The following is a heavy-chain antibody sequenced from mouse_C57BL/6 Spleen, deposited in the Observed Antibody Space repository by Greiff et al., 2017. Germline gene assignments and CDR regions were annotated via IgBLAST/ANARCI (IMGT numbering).Heavy chain of an antibody. Sequence: EVQLVESGGGLVKPGGSLKLSCAASGFTFSSYAMSWVRQTPEKRLEWVATISDGGSYTYYPDNVKGRFPISSDHAKNNLSLQMSDLRSEHTATYFCAREMCLTWTSCAYWGQGTLVTVSA. V-gene: IGHV5-4*01. CDR3: AREMCLTWTSCAY. J-gene: IGHJ3*01. D-gene: IGHD4-1*01. CDR2: ISDGGSYT. CDR1: GFTFSSYA.